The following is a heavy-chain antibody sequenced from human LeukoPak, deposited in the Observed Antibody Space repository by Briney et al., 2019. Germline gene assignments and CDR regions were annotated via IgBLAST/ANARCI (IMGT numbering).Heavy chain of an antibody. CDR2: INPSGGST. CDR3: ARDQQQLVSYYYYMDV. CDR1: GYTFTSYY. D-gene: IGHD6-13*01. V-gene: IGHV1-46*03. Sequence: ASVKVSCKASGYTFTSYYMHWVRQAPGQGLEWMGIINPSGGSTSYAQKFQGRVTMTRDTSTSTVYMGLSSLRSEDTAVYYCARDQQQLVSYYYYMDVWGKGTTVTVSS. J-gene: IGHJ6*03.